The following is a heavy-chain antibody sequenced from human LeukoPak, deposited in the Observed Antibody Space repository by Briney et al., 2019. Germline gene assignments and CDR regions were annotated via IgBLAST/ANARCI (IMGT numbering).Heavy chain of an antibody. CDR1: GFTFSSYA. Sequence: GGSLRLSCAASGFTFSSYAMSWVRQAPGKGLEWVSAISGSGGSTYYADSVKGRFTISRDNSKNTLYLQMNSLRAEDRAVYYCAKDRRYDYVWGSYRPLYYYYYYMDVWGKGTTVTVSS. J-gene: IGHJ6*03. V-gene: IGHV3-23*01. CDR3: AKDRRYDYVWGSYRPLYYYYYYMDV. CDR2: ISGSGGST. D-gene: IGHD3-16*02.